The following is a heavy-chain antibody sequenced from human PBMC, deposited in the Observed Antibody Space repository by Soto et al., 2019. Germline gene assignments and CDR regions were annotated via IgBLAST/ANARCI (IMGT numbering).Heavy chain of an antibody. CDR2: ISSSSSYT. CDR1: GFTFSYYY. J-gene: IGHJ4*02. CDR3: ARTPDCTNGVCSAGFDY. V-gene: IGHV3-11*06. Sequence: PGGSLRLSCAASGFTFSYYYMIWIRQAPGKGLEWVSYISSSSSYTNYADSVKGRFTISRDNAKNSLYLQMNSLRAEDTAVYYCARTPDCTNGVCSAGFDYWGQGTLVTVSS. D-gene: IGHD2-8*01.